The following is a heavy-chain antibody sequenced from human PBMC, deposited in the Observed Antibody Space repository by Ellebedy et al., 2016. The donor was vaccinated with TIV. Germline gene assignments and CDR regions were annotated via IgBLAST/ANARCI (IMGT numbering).Heavy chain of an antibody. CDR1: GFTFSDYY. V-gene: IGHV3-11*01. CDR2: ISSSGSTI. Sequence: GESLKISXAASGFTFSDYYMSWIRQAPGKGLEWVSYISSSGSTIYYADSVKGRFTISRDNAKNSLYLQMNSLRAEDTAVYYCARDPLQWDYYGMDVWGQGTTVTVSS. CDR3: ARDPLQWDYYGMDV. D-gene: IGHD1-26*01. J-gene: IGHJ6*02.